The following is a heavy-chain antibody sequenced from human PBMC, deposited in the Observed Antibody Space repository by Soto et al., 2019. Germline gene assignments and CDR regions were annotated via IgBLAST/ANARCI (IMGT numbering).Heavy chain of an antibody. CDR3: ASGDCSSTSCYENWFDP. Sequence: QLQLQESGPGLVKPSETLSLTCTVSGGSISSSSYYWGWIRQPPGKGLEWIGSIYYSGSTYYNPSLKSRVTISVDTSKNQFSLKLSSVTAADTAVYYCASGDCSSTSCYENWFDPWGQGTLVTVSS. CDR1: GGSISSSSYY. J-gene: IGHJ5*02. V-gene: IGHV4-39*01. CDR2: IYYSGST. D-gene: IGHD2-2*03.